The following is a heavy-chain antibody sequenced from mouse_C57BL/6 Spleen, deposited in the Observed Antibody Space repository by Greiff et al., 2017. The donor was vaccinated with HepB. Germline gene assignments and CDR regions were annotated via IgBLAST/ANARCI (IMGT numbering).Heavy chain of an antibody. CDR2: INPYNGDT. CDR1: GYSFTGYF. V-gene: IGHV1-20*01. Sequence: EVQRVESGPELVKPGDSVKISCKASGYSFTGYFMNWVMQSHGKSLEWIGRINPYNGDTFYNQKFKGKATLTVDKSSSTAHMELRSLTSEDSAVYYCARGGITTQAMDYWGQGTSVTVSS. CDR3: ARGGITTQAMDY. D-gene: IGHD1-1*01. J-gene: IGHJ4*01.